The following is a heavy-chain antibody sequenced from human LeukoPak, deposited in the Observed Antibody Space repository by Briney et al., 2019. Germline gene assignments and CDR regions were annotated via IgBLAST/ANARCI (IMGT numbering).Heavy chain of an antibody. CDR3: TTYASGGNWFDS. D-gene: IGHD3-10*01. Sequence: TGAPMNLSCTAPGFNSSDSSLTWLRHPSSTGLDWVCRIKNKTDGGTTDYAAPVQGRFTISRDDSKNTLYLQMNSLKIEDTAMYFCTTYASGGNWFDSWGQGTLVTVSS. CDR2: IKNKTDGGTT. J-gene: IGHJ5*01. V-gene: IGHV3-15*01. CDR1: GFNSSDSS.